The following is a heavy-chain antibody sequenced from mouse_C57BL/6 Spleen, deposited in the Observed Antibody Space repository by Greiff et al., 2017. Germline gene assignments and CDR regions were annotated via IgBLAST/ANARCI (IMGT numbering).Heavy chain of an antibody. CDR3: ARGVTTGYFDV. CDR2: INPSTGGT. CDR1: GYSFTGYY. D-gene: IGHD1-1*01. J-gene: IGHJ1*03. Sequence: EVKVVESGPELVKPGASVKISCKASGYSFTGYYMNWVKQSPEKSLEWIGEINPSTGGTTSNQKFKAKATLTVDKSSSTAYMQLKSLTSEDSAVYYCARGVTTGYFDVWGTGTTVTVSS. V-gene: IGHV1-42*01.